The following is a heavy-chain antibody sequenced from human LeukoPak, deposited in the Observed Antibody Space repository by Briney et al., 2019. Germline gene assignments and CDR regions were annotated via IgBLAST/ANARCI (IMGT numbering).Heavy chain of an antibody. CDR3: AKGELLYYFDY. Sequence: GGSLRLSCAASGFTFSDDYMDWVRQGPGKGLECVSTVDSGESTYYADSVKGRFTTSRDNSRNMVTLHMSSLRVEDTAVYYCAKGELLYYFDYWGQGTLVTVSS. CDR1: GFTFSDDY. J-gene: IGHJ4*02. CDR2: VDSGEST. D-gene: IGHD1-7*01. V-gene: IGHV3-53*01.